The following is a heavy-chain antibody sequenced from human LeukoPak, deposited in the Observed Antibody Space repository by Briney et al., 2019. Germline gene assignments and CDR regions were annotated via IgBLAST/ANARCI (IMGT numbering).Heavy chain of an antibody. CDR3: ARGRSNSAYDSWDF. Sequence: PSETLVLTYTVSGGSMSSYYWSWIRQPPGKGLEWIGCISHSGSTNYNPSLKSRATMSIDTSKTQFSLKLTSVTAADTAVYYCARGRSNSAYDSWDFWGQGTLVTVSS. CDR1: GGSMSSYY. J-gene: IGHJ4*02. CDR2: ISHSGST. V-gene: IGHV4-59*01. D-gene: IGHD5-12*01.